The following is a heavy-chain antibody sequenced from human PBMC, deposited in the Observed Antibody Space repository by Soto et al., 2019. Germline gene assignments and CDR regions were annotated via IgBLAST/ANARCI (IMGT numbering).Heavy chain of an antibody. Sequence: GGSLRLSCAASGFTFSSYAMHWVRQAPGKGLEWVAVISYDGSNKYYADSVKGRFTISRDNSKNTLYLQMNSLRAEDTAVYYCATPGIAAAGLYFDYWGQGTLVTVSS. J-gene: IGHJ4*02. CDR1: GFTFSSYA. D-gene: IGHD6-13*01. V-gene: IGHV3-30-3*01. CDR2: ISYDGSNK. CDR3: ATPGIAAAGLYFDY.